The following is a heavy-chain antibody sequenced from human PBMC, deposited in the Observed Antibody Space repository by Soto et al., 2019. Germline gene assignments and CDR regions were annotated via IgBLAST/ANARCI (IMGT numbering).Heavy chain of an antibody. V-gene: IGHV3-21*01. D-gene: IGHD3-10*01. CDR2: ITISSSYL. CDR1: GFTFSSYS. J-gene: IGHJ4*02. Sequence: EVQLVESGGGLVKPGGSLRLSCAASGFTFSSYSMNWVRQAPGKGLEWASSITISSSYLYYADSVKGRFTISRDNAKKSLYLPMNSLRAEDTAVYYCAREIYYYGSGSYGYWGQGTLVTVSS. CDR3: AREIYYYGSGSYGY.